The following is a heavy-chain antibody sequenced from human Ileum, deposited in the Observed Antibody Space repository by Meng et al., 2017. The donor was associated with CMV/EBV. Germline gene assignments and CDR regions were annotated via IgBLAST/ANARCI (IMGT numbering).Heavy chain of an antibody. CDR3: ATEDWNADY. Sequence: EVQLVESGGGLVPAGGALRLSCAASGFTFSNYAMTWVRQAPGKGLEWVSGISNSGGSTYYADSVKGRFTVSRDNSKNTLYLQMDSLRAEDTAVYYCATEDWNADYWGQGTLVTVSS. V-gene: IGHV3-23*04. J-gene: IGHJ4*02. CDR2: ISNSGGST. D-gene: IGHD1-1*01. CDR1: GFTFSNYA.